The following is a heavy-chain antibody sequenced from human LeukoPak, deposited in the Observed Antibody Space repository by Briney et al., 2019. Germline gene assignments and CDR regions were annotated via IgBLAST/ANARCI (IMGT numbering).Heavy chain of an antibody. CDR3: ARHVFRWLLNWFDP. D-gene: IGHD2-15*01. CDR1: DGSINSTSSY. CDR2: IDYSGST. J-gene: IGHJ5*02. V-gene: IGHV4-39*01. Sequence: PSETLSLTCTVSDGSINSTSSYWGWVRQPPGKGLEWIGSIDYSGSTSYNPSLKSRVTVSVDTSKNKVSLRLISVTAAATAVYYCARHVFRWLLNWFDPWGQGTLVTVSS.